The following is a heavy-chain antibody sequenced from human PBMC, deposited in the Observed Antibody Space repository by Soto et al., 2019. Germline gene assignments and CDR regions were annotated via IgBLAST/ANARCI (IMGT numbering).Heavy chain of an antibody. Sequence: KPSETLAVTCSFSGDAISNFYWSWIGQTPGRGLEWIGCVHESGSTDYNPSLKGRVTISLHTSKSQFSLSLRSATAADTATYYRARGTRALIPSFFAYWGQGIPVTVS. CDR3: ARGTRALIPSFFAY. D-gene: IGHD3-16*01. J-gene: IGHJ4*02. V-gene: IGHV4-59*03. CDR1: GDAISNFY. CDR2: VHESGST.